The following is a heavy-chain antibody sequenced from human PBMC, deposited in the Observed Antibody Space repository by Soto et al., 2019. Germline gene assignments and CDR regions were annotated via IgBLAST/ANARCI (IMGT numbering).Heavy chain of an antibody. CDR1: GFTFGSSA. CDR2: IRGSARGT. Sequence: GGSLRLSCAASGFTFGSSAMSWVRQAPGKGLEWVSSIRGSARGTYYADSVKGRFTISRDNSKNTLYLQMNSLRAEDTAVYYCAKANSSSWYRYFDYWGQGTLVTVSS. D-gene: IGHD6-13*01. J-gene: IGHJ4*02. CDR3: AKANSSSWYRYFDY. V-gene: IGHV3-23*01.